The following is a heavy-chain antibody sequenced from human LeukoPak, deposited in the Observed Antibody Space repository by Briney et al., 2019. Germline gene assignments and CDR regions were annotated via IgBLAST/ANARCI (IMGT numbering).Heavy chain of an antibody. V-gene: IGHV3-23*01. Sequence: GGSLRLSCAASGFTFSSYAMSWVRQAPGKGLEWVSAISGSGGSTYYADSVKGRFTTSRDNSKNTLYLQMNSLRAEDTAVYYCAKVREVDIVVVVAARYYYFDYWGQGTLVTVSS. J-gene: IGHJ4*02. CDR2: ISGSGGST. D-gene: IGHD2-15*01. CDR3: AKVREVDIVVVVAARYYYFDY. CDR1: GFTFSSYA.